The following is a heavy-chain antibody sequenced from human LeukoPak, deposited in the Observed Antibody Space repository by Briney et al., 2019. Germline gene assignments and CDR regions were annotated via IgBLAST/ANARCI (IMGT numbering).Heavy chain of an antibody. CDR1: GDSISSNYW. CDR3: ARVAYSSSFDY. D-gene: IGHD6-6*01. CDR2: IYYSGST. Sequence: SETLSLTCAVSGDSISSNYWWTWVRQPPGKGLEWIGSIYYSGSTYYNPSLKSRVTISVDTSKNQFSLKLSSVTAADTAVYYCARVAYSSSFDYWGQGTLVTVSS. J-gene: IGHJ4*02. V-gene: IGHV4-4*02.